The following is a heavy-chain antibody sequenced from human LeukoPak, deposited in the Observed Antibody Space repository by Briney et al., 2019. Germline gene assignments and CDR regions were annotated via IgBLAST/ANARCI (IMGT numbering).Heavy chain of an antibody. D-gene: IGHD3-22*01. CDR2: IKEDGSEE. CDR1: RITFSSYW. Sequence: GGSLRLSCAASRITFSSYWMSWVRQAPGRGLEWVASIKEDGSEEYYVGSVKGRFTISRDNAKNSLYLQMSSLTAEDTAVYYCARYYYDSSGYYFYYFDYWGQGTLVTVSS. V-gene: IGHV3-7*01. J-gene: IGHJ4*02. CDR3: ARYYYDSSGYYFYYFDY.